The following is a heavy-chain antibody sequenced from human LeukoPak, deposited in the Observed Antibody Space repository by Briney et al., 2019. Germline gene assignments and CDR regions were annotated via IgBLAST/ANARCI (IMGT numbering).Heavy chain of an antibody. CDR3: AREVEMDFDY. CDR1: GGSISYYY. J-gene: IGHJ4*02. D-gene: IGHD5-24*01. Sequence: PSETLSLTCTVSGGSISYYYRSWIRQPPGKGLEWIGYIYSSGNTNYNPSLKSRVTISVDTSKNQFSLKLSSVTAADTAVYYCAREVEMDFDYWGQGTLVTVSS. V-gene: IGHV4-59*12. CDR2: IYSSGNT.